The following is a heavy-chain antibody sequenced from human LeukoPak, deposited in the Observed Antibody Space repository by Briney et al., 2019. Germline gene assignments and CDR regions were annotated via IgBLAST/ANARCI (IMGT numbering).Heavy chain of an antibody. D-gene: IGHD4-17*01. CDR1: GGSISSSSYY. CDR2: IYYSGST. CDR3: ARDLGHRYGDYGVLQW. J-gene: IGHJ4*02. Sequence: SETLSLTCTVSGGSISSSSYYWGWIRQPPGKGLEWIGSIYYSGSTYYNPSLKSRVTISVDTSKNQFSLKLSSVTAADTAVYYCARDLGHRYGDYGVLQWWGQGTLVTVSS. V-gene: IGHV4-39*07.